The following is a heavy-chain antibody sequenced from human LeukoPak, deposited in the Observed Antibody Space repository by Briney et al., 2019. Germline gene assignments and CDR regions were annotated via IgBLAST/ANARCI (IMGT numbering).Heavy chain of an antibody. CDR1: GFTFSSYA. J-gene: IGHJ2*01. D-gene: IGHD6-19*01. V-gene: IGHV3-30-3*01. CDR2: ISYDGSNK. CDR3: ARWPIAVAGRAGPLYRYFDL. Sequence: GGSLRLSCAASGFTFSSYAMHWVRQAPGKGLEWVAVISYDGSNKYYADSVKGRFTISRDSSKNTLYLQMNSLRAEDTAVYYCARWPIAVAGRAGPLYRYFDLWGRGTLVTVSS.